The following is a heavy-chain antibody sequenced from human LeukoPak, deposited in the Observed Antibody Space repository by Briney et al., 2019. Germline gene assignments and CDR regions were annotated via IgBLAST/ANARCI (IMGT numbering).Heavy chain of an antibody. J-gene: IGHJ3*02. V-gene: IGHV3-74*01. CDR3: ARDRTYDGAFDI. Sequence: EGSLRLSCAASGFTFSSYWMHWVRQAPGKGLVWVSRINSDGSSTSYADSVKGRFTVSRDNAKNSLYLQMNSLIVDDTAVYYCARDRTYDGAFDIWGQGTMVTVSS. D-gene: IGHD5-12*01. CDR1: GFTFSSYW. CDR2: INSDGSST.